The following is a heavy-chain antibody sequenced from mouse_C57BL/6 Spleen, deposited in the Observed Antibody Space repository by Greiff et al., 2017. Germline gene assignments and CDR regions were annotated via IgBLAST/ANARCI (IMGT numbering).Heavy chain of an antibody. Sequence: VQLQQSGAELVRPGASVKLSCTASGFNIKDYYMHWVKQRPEQGLEWIGRIDPEDGDTAYAPKVQGKATMTAATSSNTAYLQLSSLTSEDTAVYYCTSRQLRLRTWFAYWGQGTLVTVSA. CDR1: GFNIKDYY. CDR3: TSRQLRLRTWFAY. D-gene: IGHD3-2*02. V-gene: IGHV14-1*01. CDR2: IDPEDGDT. J-gene: IGHJ3*01.